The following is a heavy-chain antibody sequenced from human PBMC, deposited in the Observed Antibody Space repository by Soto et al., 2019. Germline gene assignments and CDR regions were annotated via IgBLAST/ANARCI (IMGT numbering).Heavy chain of an antibody. V-gene: IGHV1-46*02. CDR2: MHTSGGGT. J-gene: IGHJ4*02. CDR1: GYTFNTYY. CDR3: ARGGHIAVVTASFDY. Sequence: QVQLVQSGAEVRKPVASVKVSCKPSGYTFNTYYLHWLRQAPGQALEWMGVMHTSGGGTTYSQKFLGRVTVTRDTSTTTVFMELSSLRSDDTAVYYCARGGHIAVVTASFDYWGQGTLVTVSS. D-gene: IGHD2-21*02.